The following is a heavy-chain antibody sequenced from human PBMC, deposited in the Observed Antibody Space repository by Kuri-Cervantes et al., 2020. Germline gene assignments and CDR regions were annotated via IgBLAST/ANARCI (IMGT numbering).Heavy chain of an antibody. D-gene: IGHD3-10*01. CDR2: ISYDGTNE. V-gene: IGHV3-30-3*01. CDR3: ARGRQGSGSYYFHNWFDP. Sequence: GESLKISCAASGFTFSNYAMHWVRQAPGKGLEWVTLISYDGTNEYYADSVKGRFTISRDNAKNSLYLQMNSLRDEDTAVYYCARGRQGSGSYYFHNWFDPWGQGTLVTVSS. J-gene: IGHJ5*02. CDR1: GFTFSNYA.